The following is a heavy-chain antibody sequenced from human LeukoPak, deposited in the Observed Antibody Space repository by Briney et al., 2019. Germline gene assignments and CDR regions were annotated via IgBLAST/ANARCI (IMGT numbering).Heavy chain of an antibody. CDR1: GGSFSGYY. D-gene: IGHD6-13*01. J-gene: IGHJ6*02. CDR2: ISHSGST. Sequence: PSETLSLTCAVYGGSFSGYYWSWIRQPPGKGLEWIGEISHSGSTNYNPSLKSRVTISVDTSKNQFSLKLSSVTAADTAVYYCAISSSWDYYYGMDVWGQGTTVTVSS. CDR3: AISSSWDYYYGMDV. V-gene: IGHV4-34*01.